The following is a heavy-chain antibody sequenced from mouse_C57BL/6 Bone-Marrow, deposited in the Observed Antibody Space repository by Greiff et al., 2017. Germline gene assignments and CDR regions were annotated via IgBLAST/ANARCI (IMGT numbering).Heavy chain of an antibody. J-gene: IGHJ3*01. CDR1: GFTFSDYY. Sequence: EVQVVESGGGLVQPGGSLKLSCAASGFTFSDYYMYWVRQTPEKRLEWVAYISNGGGSTYYPDTVKGRITISRDNAKNTLYLQMSRLKSEDTAMYYCARHADGNDYGFAYWGQGTLVTVSA. V-gene: IGHV5-12*01. CDR2: ISNGGGST. D-gene: IGHD2-4*01. CDR3: ARHADGNDYGFAY.